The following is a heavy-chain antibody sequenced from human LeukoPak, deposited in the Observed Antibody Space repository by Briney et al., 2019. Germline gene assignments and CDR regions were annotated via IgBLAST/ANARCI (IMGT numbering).Heavy chain of an antibody. V-gene: IGHV1-2*04. D-gene: IGHD1-20*01. J-gene: IGHJ3*02. Sequence: VASVKVSCKASGYTFTGYYMHWVRQAPGQGLEWMGWINPNSGGTNYAQKFQGWVTMTRDTSISTAYMELSRLRSDDTAVYYCARGGITGTTRGPTRLNDAFDIWGQGTMATVSS. CDR3: ARGGITGTTRGPTRLNDAFDI. CDR1: GYTFTGYY. CDR2: INPNSGGT.